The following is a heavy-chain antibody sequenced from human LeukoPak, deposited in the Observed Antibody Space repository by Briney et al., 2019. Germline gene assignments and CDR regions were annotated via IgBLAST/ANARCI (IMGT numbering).Heavy chain of an antibody. D-gene: IGHD5-12*01. CDR2: IIPIFGTA. CDR1: GGTFSSYA. CDR3: ARLRGYSGYGVDY. J-gene: IGHJ4*02. V-gene: IGHV1-69*13. Sequence: ASVKVSCKXSGGTFSSYAISWVRQSPGQGLEWMGGIIPIFGTANYAQKFQGRVTITADESTSTAYMELSSLRSEDTAVYYSARLRGYSGYGVDYWGQGTLVTVSS.